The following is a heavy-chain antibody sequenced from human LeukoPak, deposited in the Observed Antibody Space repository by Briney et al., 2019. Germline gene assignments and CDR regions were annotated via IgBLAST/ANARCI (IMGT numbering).Heavy chain of an antibody. CDR2: IWYDGSNK. V-gene: IGHV3-33*01. D-gene: IGHD5-24*01. Sequence: PGRPLRLSCAASGFTFRSYGMHWVRQAPGKGLEGVAVIWYDGSNKYYADSVKGRFTISRDNSKNTLYLQMNSLRAEDTAVYYCARALRWLQLYYYYGMDVWGQGTTVTVSS. CDR1: GFTFRSYG. J-gene: IGHJ6*02. CDR3: ARALRWLQLYYYYGMDV.